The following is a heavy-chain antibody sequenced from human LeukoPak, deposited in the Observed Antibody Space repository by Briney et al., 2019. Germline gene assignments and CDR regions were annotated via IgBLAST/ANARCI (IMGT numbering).Heavy chain of an antibody. CDR1: GYTFTSYG. CDR2: IIPIFGTA. J-gene: IGHJ4*02. D-gene: IGHD1-26*01. V-gene: IGHV1-69*13. CDR3: ARAPRGGSYSPPSDY. Sequence: GASVKVSCKASGYTFTSYGISWVRQAPGQGLEWMGGIIPIFGTANYAQKFQGRVTITADESTSTAYMELSSLRSEDTAVYYCARAPRGGSYSPPSDYWGQGTLVTVSS.